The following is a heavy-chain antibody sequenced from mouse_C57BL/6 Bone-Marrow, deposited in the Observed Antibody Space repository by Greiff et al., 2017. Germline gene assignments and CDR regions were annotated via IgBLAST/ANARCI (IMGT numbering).Heavy chain of an antibody. CDR1: GFTFSSYA. D-gene: IGHD1-1*01. CDR2: ISDGGSYT. Sequence: EVKLQESGGGLVKPGGSLKLSCAASGFTFSSYAMSWVRQTPEKRLEWVATISDGGSYTYYPDNVKGRFTISRDNAKNNLYLQMSHLKSEDTAMYYCARDTTVVAIDYWGQGTTLTVSS. V-gene: IGHV5-4*01. CDR3: ARDTTVVAIDY. J-gene: IGHJ2*01.